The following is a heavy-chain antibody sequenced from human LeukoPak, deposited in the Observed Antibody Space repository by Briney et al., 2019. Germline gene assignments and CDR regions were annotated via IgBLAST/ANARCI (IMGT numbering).Heavy chain of an antibody. J-gene: IGHJ4*02. CDR2: ISSSSSYI. Sequence: GGSLRLSCAASGFTFSSYSMNWVRQAPGKGLEWVSSISSSSSYIYYADSVKGRFTISRDNAKNSLYLQTNSLRAEDTAVYYCARDLITIFPRGWGQGTLVTVSS. CDR1: GFTFSSYS. V-gene: IGHV3-21*01. D-gene: IGHD3-9*01. CDR3: ARDLITIFPRG.